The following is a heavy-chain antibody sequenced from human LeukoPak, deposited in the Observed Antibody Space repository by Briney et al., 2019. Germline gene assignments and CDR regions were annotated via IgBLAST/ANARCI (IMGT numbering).Heavy chain of an antibody. Sequence: ASVKVSCKASGYTFTSYYMHWVRQAPGQGPEWMGIINPSGGSTSYAQKFQGRVTMTGDTSTSTVYMELSSLRSEDTAVYYCARDVPHDYGDYDNWFDPWGQGTLVTVSS. J-gene: IGHJ5*02. V-gene: IGHV1-46*01. D-gene: IGHD4-17*01. CDR2: INPSGGST. CDR3: ARDVPHDYGDYDNWFDP. CDR1: GYTFTSYY.